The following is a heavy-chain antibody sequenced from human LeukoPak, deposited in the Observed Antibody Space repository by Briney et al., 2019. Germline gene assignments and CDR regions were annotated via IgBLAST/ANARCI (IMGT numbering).Heavy chain of an antibody. CDR1: GFTFSSYW. Sequence: PGGSLRLSCAASGFTFSSYWMCWVRQAPGKGLEWVANIKQDGREKYYVDSVKGRFTISRDNAKDSLYLQMNSLRAEDTAVYYCARILTGYDAFDYWGQGTLVTVSS. D-gene: IGHD3-9*01. V-gene: IGHV3-7*01. J-gene: IGHJ4*02. CDR3: ARILTGYDAFDY. CDR2: IKQDGREK.